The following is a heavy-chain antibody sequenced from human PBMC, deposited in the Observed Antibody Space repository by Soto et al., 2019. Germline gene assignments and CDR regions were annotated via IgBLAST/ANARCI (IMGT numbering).Heavy chain of an antibody. CDR2: IYYSGST. J-gene: IGHJ4*02. V-gene: IGHV4-59*01. Sequence: QVQLQESGPGLVKPSETLSLTCTVSGGSISSYYWSWIRQPPGKGLEWIGYIYYSGSTNYNPSLKSRVTIAGDTSKNQFSLRLSSVTAADTAVYYCAREVGYSGYEGGTGFDYWGQGTLVTVSS. CDR3: AREVGYSGYEGGTGFDY. D-gene: IGHD5-12*01. CDR1: GGSISSYY.